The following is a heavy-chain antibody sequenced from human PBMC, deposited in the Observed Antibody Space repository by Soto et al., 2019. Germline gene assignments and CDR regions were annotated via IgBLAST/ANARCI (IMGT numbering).Heavy chain of an antibody. V-gene: IGHV1-69*01. D-gene: IGHD1-26*01. J-gene: IGHJ6*02. CDR1: GGTFSSYA. CDR2: IIPIFGTA. Sequence: QVQLVQSGAEVKKPGSSVKVSCKASGGTFSSYAISWVRQAPGQGLEWMGGIIPIFGTANYAQKFQGRVTITADESTSTAYRELRSLRSEDTAVYYCARESIVGDTTIYYYGMDVWGQGTTVTVSS. CDR3: ARESIVGDTTIYYYGMDV.